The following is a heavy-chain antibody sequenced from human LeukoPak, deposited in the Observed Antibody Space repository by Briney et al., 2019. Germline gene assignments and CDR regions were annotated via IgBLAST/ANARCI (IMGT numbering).Heavy chain of an antibody. CDR2: IYYSGST. Sequence: SETLSLTCTVSGGSISSYYWSWIRQPPGKGLEWIGYIYYSGSTNYNPSLKSRVTISVDTSKNQFSLKLGSVTAADTAVYYCARLSRYYYDSSGYPHNWFDPWGQGTLVTVSS. J-gene: IGHJ5*02. D-gene: IGHD3-22*01. CDR3: ARLSRYYYDSSGYPHNWFDP. CDR1: GGSISSYY. V-gene: IGHV4-59*12.